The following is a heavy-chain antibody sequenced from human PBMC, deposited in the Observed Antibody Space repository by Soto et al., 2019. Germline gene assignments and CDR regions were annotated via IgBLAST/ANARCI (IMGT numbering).Heavy chain of an antibody. V-gene: IGHV3-9*01. Sequence: GGSLRLSCAASGFTFDDYAMHWVRQAPGKGLEWVSGISWNSGSIGYADSVKGRFTISRDNAKNSLYLQMNSLRAEDTALYYYAKGPIGSSWLDAFDIWGQGTMVTVSS. D-gene: IGHD6-13*01. CDR1: GFTFDDYA. J-gene: IGHJ3*02. CDR2: ISWNSGSI. CDR3: AKGPIGSSWLDAFDI.